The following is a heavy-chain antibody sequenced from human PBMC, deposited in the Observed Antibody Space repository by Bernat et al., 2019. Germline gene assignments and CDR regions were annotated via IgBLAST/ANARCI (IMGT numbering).Heavy chain of an antibody. Sequence: QVQLVESGGGVVQPGRSLRLSCAASGFTFSSYGMHWVRQAPGKGLEWVAVIWSDGSNKYYADSVKGRFTISRDNSKNTLYLQMNSLRAEDTAVYYCARDGSWYSSSWFDYWGQGTLVTVSS. J-gene: IGHJ4*02. V-gene: IGHV3-33*01. CDR2: IWSDGSNK. CDR1: GFTFSSYG. D-gene: IGHD6-13*01. CDR3: ARDGSWYSSSWFDY.